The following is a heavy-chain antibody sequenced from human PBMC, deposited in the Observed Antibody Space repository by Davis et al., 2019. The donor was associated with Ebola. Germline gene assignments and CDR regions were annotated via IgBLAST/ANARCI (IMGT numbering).Heavy chain of an antibody. D-gene: IGHD3-3*01. Sequence: GESLKISCAASGFTFSSYGMHWVRQAPGKGLEWVAVIWYDGSNKYYADSVKGRFTISRDNSKNTLYLQMKSLRAEDTAVYYCARDEGNYDFWSGYRNYYYGMDVWGQGTTVTVSS. V-gene: IGHV3-33*01. J-gene: IGHJ6*02. CDR3: ARDEGNYDFWSGYRNYYYGMDV. CDR2: IWYDGSNK. CDR1: GFTFSSYG.